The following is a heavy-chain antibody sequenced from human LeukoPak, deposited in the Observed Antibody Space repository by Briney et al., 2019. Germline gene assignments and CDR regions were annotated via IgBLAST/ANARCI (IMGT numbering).Heavy chain of an antibody. D-gene: IGHD6-19*01. CDR3: VREGAVADIDY. J-gene: IGHJ4*02. CDR1: GGSISSYY. Sequence: SETLSLTCTVSGGSISSYYWSWIRQPPGKGLEWIGYIYYSGSTNYNPSLKSRVTISVDTSKNQFSLKLSSVTAADTAVYYCVREGAVADIDYWGQGTLVTVSS. CDR2: IYYSGST. V-gene: IGHV4-59*01.